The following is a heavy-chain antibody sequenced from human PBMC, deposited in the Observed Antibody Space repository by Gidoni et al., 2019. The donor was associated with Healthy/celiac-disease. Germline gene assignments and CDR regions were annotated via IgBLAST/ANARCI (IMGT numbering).Heavy chain of an antibody. CDR2: IYYSGST. J-gene: IGHJ6*02. CDR3: ARGGFWSGYLYYYGMDV. Sequence: QVQLQESGPGLVKPSETLSLTCTVSGGSISSYYWSWIRQPPGKGLEWIGYIYYSGSTNYNPSLKSRVTISVDTSKNQFSLKLSSVTAADTAVYYCARGGFWSGYLYYYGMDVWGQGTTVTVSS. D-gene: IGHD3-3*01. CDR1: GGSISSYY. V-gene: IGHV4-59*01.